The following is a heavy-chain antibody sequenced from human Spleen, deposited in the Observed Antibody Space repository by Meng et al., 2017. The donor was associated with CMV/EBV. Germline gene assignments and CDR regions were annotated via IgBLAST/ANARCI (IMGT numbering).Heavy chain of an antibody. V-gene: IGHV4-61*01. Sequence: ESLRLSCTVSGGSVSSGSYYWSWIRQPPGKGLEWIGYIYYSGSTNYNPSLKSRVTISVDTSKNQFSLKLSSVTAADTAVYYCARALWAATGVVFDYWGQGTLVTVSS. CDR2: IYYSGST. CDR1: GGSVSSGSYY. CDR3: ARALWAATGVVFDY. J-gene: IGHJ4*02. D-gene: IGHD6-13*01.